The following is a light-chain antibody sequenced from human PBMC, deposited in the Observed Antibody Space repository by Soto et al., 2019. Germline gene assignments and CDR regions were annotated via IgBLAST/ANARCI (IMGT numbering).Light chain of an antibody. Sequence: DLQMTQSPSSVSASVGDRVTITCRASQGISTWLAWYQQKPGRAPKLLIYAASSLQSEVPSRFSGTGSGTDFSLTISSLQPEDFATYYCQQAYTFPFTFGPGTKVDIK. CDR3: QQAYTFPFT. CDR1: QGISTW. CDR2: AAS. V-gene: IGKV1-12*01. J-gene: IGKJ3*01.